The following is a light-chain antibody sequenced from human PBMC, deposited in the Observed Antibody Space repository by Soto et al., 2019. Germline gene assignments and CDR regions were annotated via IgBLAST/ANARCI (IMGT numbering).Light chain of an antibody. Sequence: EIVLTQSPATLSLSPGERATLSCRASQSVSSHLAWFQQRPGQAPRLLIYDASNRATGIRARFSGRGSGTDFTLTISSLEPEDFAVYYCQGGSSAITFGQGTRLEIK. J-gene: IGKJ5*01. CDR2: DAS. CDR3: QGGSSAIT. V-gene: IGKV3-11*01. CDR1: QSVSSH.